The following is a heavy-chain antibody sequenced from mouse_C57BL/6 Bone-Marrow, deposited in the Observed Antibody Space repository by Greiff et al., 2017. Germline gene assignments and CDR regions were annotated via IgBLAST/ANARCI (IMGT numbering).Heavy chain of an antibody. Sequence: QVQLKESGAELVRPGASVTLSCKASGYTFTDYEMHWVKQTPVHGLEWIGAIDPETGGTAYNQKFKGKAILTADKSSSTAYMELRSLTSEDSAVYYCTNDGYYYYAMDYWGQGTSVTVSS. CDR3: TNDGYYYYAMDY. J-gene: IGHJ4*01. V-gene: IGHV1-15*01. D-gene: IGHD2-3*01. CDR2: IDPETGGT. CDR1: GYTFTDYE.